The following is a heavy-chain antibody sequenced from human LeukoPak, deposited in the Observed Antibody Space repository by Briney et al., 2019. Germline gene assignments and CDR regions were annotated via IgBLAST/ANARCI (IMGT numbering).Heavy chain of an antibody. V-gene: IGHV3-23*01. D-gene: IGHD2-2*01. CDR3: ANVRYCSSTSCPDY. CDR1: GFTVSSNY. CDR2: ISGSGGST. J-gene: IGHJ4*02. Sequence: GGSLRLSCAASGFTVSSNYMSWVRQAPGKGLEWVSAISGSGGSTYYADSVKGRFTISRDNSKNTLYLQMNSLRAEDTAVYYCANVRYCSSTSCPDYWGQGTLVTVSS.